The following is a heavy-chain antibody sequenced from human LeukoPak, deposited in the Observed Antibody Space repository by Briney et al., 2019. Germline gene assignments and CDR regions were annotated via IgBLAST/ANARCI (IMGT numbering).Heavy chain of an antibody. D-gene: IGHD3-22*01. J-gene: IGHJ4*02. CDR1: GFTSSSYA. Sequence: GGSLRLSCAASGFTSSSYAMHWVRQAPGKGLEWVAVISYDGSNKYYADSVKGRFTISRDNSKNTLYLQMNSLRAEDTAVYYCARASITMIVVVTKSPIDYWGQGTLVTVSS. V-gene: IGHV3-30-3*01. CDR3: ARASITMIVVVTKSPIDY. CDR2: ISYDGSNK.